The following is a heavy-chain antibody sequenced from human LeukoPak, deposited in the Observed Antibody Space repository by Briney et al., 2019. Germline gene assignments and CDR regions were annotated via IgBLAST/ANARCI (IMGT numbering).Heavy chain of an antibody. J-gene: IGHJ4*02. Sequence: AGSLRLSCAASGFPFTYAWMNWVRQAPGKGLEWVGRITSNTDGGTTDYDAPVKGRFTISRDDSKNMLYLQMNSLKPEDTAVYYCTTGVRGDWGQGTLVTVSS. V-gene: IGHV3-15*01. D-gene: IGHD3-10*01. CDR1: GFPFTYAW. CDR2: ITSNTDGGTT. CDR3: TTGVRGD.